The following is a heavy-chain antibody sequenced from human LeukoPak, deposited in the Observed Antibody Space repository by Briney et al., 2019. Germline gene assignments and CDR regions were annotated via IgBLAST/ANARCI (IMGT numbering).Heavy chain of an antibody. V-gene: IGHV4-4*07. D-gene: IGHD5-12*01. J-gene: IGHJ4*02. CDR1: GGSISGYY. CDR3: ARDTGIRGYSGYDLGY. CDR2: IYTSGST. Sequence: SETLSLTCTVSGGSISGYYWSWSRQPAGKGLEWIGRIYTSGSTNYNPSLKSRVTMSVDTSKNQFSLKLSSVTAADTAVYYCARDTGIRGYSGYDLGYWGQGTLVTVSS.